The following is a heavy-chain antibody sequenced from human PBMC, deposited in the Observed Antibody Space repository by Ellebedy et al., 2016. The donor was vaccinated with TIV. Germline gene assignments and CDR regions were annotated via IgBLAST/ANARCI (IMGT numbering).Heavy chain of an antibody. CDR1: GFTFSNSG. D-gene: IGHD2-2*01. V-gene: IGHV3-30*02. Sequence: PGGSLRLSCAASGFTFSNSGMHWVRQAPGKGLEWVAIIWYDGSNKYYADSVKGRFTISRDNSKNTLYLQMNSLRAEDTAVYYCARDIVVVPAAMPVGLGYWGQGTLVTVSS. CDR3: ARDIVVVPAAMPVGLGY. J-gene: IGHJ4*02. CDR2: IWYDGSNK.